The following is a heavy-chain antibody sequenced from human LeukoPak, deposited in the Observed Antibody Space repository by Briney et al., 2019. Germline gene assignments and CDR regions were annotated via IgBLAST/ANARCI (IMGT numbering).Heavy chain of an antibody. V-gene: IGHV1-2*02. CDR1: GYTFTGYY. D-gene: IGHD2-21*01. J-gene: IGHJ4*02. CDR3: ARDPQGDETIFDH. Sequence: ASVKVSCKASGYTFTGYYMHWVRPAPGQGLEWMGWINPNSGGTNYAQKFQGRVTTTRDTSISTAYMELSRLRSDDTAVYYCARDPQGDETIFDHWGQGNLVTVSS. CDR2: INPNSGGT.